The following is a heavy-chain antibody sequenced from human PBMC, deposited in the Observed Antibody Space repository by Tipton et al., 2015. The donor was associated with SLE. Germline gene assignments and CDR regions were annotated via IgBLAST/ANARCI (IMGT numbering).Heavy chain of an antibody. CDR2: IIHSGDT. Sequence: TLSLTCAVYGESFNGYFWTWIRQPPGKGLEWIAEIIHSGDTNYNPSLRSRVTISVDMSKNQVSLTLSSVTAADTAVYYCARVAPTEVFDYWGQGTLVTVSS. J-gene: IGHJ4*02. D-gene: IGHD1-1*01. CDR1: GESFNGYF. CDR3: ARVAPTEVFDY. V-gene: IGHV4-34*12.